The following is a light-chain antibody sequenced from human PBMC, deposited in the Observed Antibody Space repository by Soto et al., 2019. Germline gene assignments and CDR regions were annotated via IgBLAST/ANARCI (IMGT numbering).Light chain of an antibody. CDR3: QQYENRQPNT. CDR2: DAY. V-gene: IGKV3-15*01. Sequence: EIVLTQSPGTLSVSPGEEASLSCRASQNVTNKVAWYKQKSGLPPRLLIYDAYLRATRVPARFSGRRSGTEFTLTITSLHSGDFATHSRQQYENRQPNTLGTGNKLEL. J-gene: IGKJ2*01. CDR1: QNVTNK.